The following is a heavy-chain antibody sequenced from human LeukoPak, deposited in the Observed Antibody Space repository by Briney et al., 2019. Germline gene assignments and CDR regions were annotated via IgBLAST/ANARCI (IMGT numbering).Heavy chain of an antibody. CDR2: IYPGDSDT. D-gene: IGHD3-10*01. V-gene: IGHV5-51*01. Sequence: GESLKVSCKGSGYSFTSYWIGWVRQMPGKGLEWMGIIYPGDSDTRYSPSFQGQVTISAGKSISTAYLQWSSLKASDTAMYYCARRYGSGSYLDWFDSWGQGTLVTVSS. CDR1: GYSFTSYW. CDR3: ARRYGSGSYLDWFDS. J-gene: IGHJ5*01.